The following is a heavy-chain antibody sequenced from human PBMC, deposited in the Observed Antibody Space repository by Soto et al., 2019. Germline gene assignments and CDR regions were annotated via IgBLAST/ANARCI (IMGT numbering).Heavy chain of an antibody. CDR2: ISYDGSNK. Sequence: GGSLRLSCAASGFTFRNYAMHWVRQAPGKGLEWVAVISYDGSNKYYADSVKGRFTISRDNSKNTLYLQMNSLRAEDTAVYYCARGSWELPAHYYFDYWGQGILVTVSS. CDR1: GFTFRNYA. V-gene: IGHV3-30-3*01. J-gene: IGHJ4*02. CDR3: ARGSWELPAHYYFDY. D-gene: IGHD1-26*01.